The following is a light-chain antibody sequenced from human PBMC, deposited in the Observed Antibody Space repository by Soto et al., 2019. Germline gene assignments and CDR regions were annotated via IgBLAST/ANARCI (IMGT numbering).Light chain of an antibody. CDR3: ASWDDSLNAVV. Sequence: QPVLTQPPSASGTPGQRVTISCSGSSSNIGSNNVNWYQQLPGTAPKLLMYTNNQRPSGVPDRFSGSKSGTSASLAISGLQSEDDADYHCASWDDSLNAVVFGGGTKLTVL. J-gene: IGLJ2*01. V-gene: IGLV1-44*01. CDR1: SSNIGSNN. CDR2: TNN.